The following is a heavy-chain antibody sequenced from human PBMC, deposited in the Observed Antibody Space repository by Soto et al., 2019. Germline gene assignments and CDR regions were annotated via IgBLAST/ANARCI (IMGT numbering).Heavy chain of an antibody. D-gene: IGHD3-10*01. CDR1: GGSISSYY. V-gene: IGHV4-59*01. Sequence: SETLSLTCTVSGGSISSYYWSWIRQPPGKGLEWIGYIYYSGSTNYNPSLKSRVTISVDTSKNQFSLKLSSVTAADTAVYYCAGVVARGRFDPWGQGTLVTVSS. J-gene: IGHJ5*02. CDR3: AGVVARGRFDP. CDR2: IYYSGST.